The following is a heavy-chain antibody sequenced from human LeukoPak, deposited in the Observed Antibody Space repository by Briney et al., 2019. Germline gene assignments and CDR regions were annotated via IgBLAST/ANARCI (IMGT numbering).Heavy chain of an antibody. J-gene: IGHJ4*02. Sequence: SVKVSCKASGGTFSSYAISWVRQAPGQGLEWRGGIIPIFGTANYAQKFQGRVTITADKSTSTAYMELSSLRSEDTAVYYCARAGYCSSTSCLSLWGQGTLVTVSS. CDR2: IIPIFGTA. D-gene: IGHD2-2*01. CDR1: GGTFSSYA. CDR3: ARAGYCSSTSCLSL. V-gene: IGHV1-69*06.